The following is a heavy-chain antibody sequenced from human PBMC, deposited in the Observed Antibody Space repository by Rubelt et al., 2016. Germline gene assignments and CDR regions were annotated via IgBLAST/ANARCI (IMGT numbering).Heavy chain of an antibody. CDR1: GYAFTDHW. CDR3: VRHNLWAFDI. Sequence: EEQLVQSGAEVKEPGESLKISCKQSGYAFTDHWIGCVRQMPGKDLEWMGITQPGDSLTKYSPSFRGQVTISADTSITTAYLQWSVLRASDTAMYYCVRHNLWAFDIWGQGTMVTVSS. CDR2: TQPGDSLT. D-gene: IGHD1-14*01. V-gene: IGHV5-51*01. J-gene: IGHJ3*02.